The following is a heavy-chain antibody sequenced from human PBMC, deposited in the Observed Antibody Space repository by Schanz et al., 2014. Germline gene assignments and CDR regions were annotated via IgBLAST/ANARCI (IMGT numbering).Heavy chain of an antibody. D-gene: IGHD2-21*01. CDR3: AKDLEVDCDDGSCNWYFDL. CDR2: ISGSGGNT. CDR1: GFTFSAYY. J-gene: IGHJ2*01. V-gene: IGHV3-23*04. Sequence: EVQLVESGGGLVQPGGSLRLSCAASGFTFSAYYMDWVRQAPGKGLEWVSAISGSGGNTYYADSVKGRFTISRDNSKNTLYLQMNSQRAEDTAVYFCAKDLEVDCDDGSCNWYFDLWGRGTLVTVSS.